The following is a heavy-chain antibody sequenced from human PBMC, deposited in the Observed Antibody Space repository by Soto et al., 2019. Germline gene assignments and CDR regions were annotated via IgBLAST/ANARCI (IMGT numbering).Heavy chain of an antibody. J-gene: IGHJ2*01. CDR1: GGSFSGYY. D-gene: IGHD4-17*01. CDR2: INHSGST. CDR3: ARGPGVYGDYVFDWYFDL. Sequence: SETLSLTCAVYGGSFSGYYCSWIRQPPGRGLEWIGEINHSGSTNYNPSLKSRVTISVDTSKNQFSLKLSSVTAADTAVYYCARGPGVYGDYVFDWYFDLWGRGTLVTVSS. V-gene: IGHV4-34*01.